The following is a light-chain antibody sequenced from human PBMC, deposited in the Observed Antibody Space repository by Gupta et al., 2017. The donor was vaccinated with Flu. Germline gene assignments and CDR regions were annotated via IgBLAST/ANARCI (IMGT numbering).Light chain of an antibody. J-gene: IGLJ1*01. CDR3: QSADHTSTDYV. CDR1: ALPNQY. Sequence: SYELTQAPSVSVSPGQTARITCSGEALPNQYVYWFQQKPGQAPTLLIYKDAERPSGIPERFSASGSGTTVSLTITGVQAEDEADYYCQSADHTSTDYVFGPGTKVTVL. V-gene: IGLV3-25*03. CDR2: KDA.